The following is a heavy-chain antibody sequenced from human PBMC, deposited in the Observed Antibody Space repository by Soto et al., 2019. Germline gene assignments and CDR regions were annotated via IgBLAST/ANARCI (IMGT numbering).Heavy chain of an antibody. V-gene: IGHV3-30*18. CDR1: GFTFSSYG. CDR2: ISYDGSNK. J-gene: IGHJ6*02. D-gene: IGHD3-10*01. CDR3: AKAIGPFYYYGMDV. Sequence: QVQLVESGGGVVQPGRSLRLSCAASGFTFSSYGMHWVRQAPGKGLEWVAVISYDGSNKYYADSVKGRFTISRDKSKNTLYLQMNSLRAEDTAVYYCAKAIGPFYYYGMDVWGQGTTVTVSS.